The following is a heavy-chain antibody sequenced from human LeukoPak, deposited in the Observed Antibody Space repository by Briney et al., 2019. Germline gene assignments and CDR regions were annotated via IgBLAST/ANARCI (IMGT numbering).Heavy chain of an antibody. D-gene: IGHD2-2*01. Sequence: PGGSLRLSCAASGFTFSSYSMNWVRQAPGKGLEWVSPISSSSSYIYYADSVKGRFTISRDNAKNSLYLQMNSLRAEDTAVYYCARADIVVVPAAMWGYYMDVWGKGTTVTISS. CDR1: GFTFSSYS. V-gene: IGHV3-21*01. CDR2: ISSSSSYI. J-gene: IGHJ6*03. CDR3: ARADIVVVPAAMWGYYMDV.